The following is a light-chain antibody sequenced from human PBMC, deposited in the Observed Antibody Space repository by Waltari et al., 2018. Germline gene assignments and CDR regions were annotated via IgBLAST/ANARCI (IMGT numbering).Light chain of an antibody. Sequence: EIVLTQSPGTLSLSPGARAPLSCRARQSVSTPYIAWYQQKVGQAPRLLIYGASSRATGIPHRFSGSGSGTDFTLTISELEPEDFAVYYCKQYGYSPLTFGGGTKVEIK. CDR3: KQYGYSPLT. J-gene: IGKJ4*01. CDR1: QSVSTPY. V-gene: IGKV3-20*01. CDR2: GAS.